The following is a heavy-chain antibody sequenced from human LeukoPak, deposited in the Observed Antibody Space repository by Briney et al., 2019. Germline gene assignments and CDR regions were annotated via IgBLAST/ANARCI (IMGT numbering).Heavy chain of an antibody. V-gene: IGHV1-18*01. CDR2: ISAYNGNT. Sequence: ASVKVSCKASGYTFTSYGIIWVRQAPGQGLEWMGWISAYNGNTNYAQKLQGRVTMTTDTSTSTAYMELRSLRSEDTAVYYCARGSGFGEPGWFDSWGQGTLVTVSS. D-gene: IGHD3-10*01. CDR3: ARGSGFGEPGWFDS. J-gene: IGHJ5*01. CDR1: GYTFTSYG.